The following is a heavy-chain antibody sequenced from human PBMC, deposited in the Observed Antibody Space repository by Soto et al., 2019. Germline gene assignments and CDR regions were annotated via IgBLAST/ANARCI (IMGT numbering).Heavy chain of an antibody. V-gene: IGHV4-59*01. Sequence: SETLSLTCTVSGGSISSYYWSWIRQPPGKGLEWIGYIYYSGSTNYNPSLKSRVTISVDTSKNQFSLKLSSVTAADTAVYYCARWGGGLNFDYWGQGTLVTVSS. CDR1: GGSISSYY. CDR2: IYYSGST. D-gene: IGHD2-15*01. J-gene: IGHJ4*02. CDR3: ARWGGGLNFDY.